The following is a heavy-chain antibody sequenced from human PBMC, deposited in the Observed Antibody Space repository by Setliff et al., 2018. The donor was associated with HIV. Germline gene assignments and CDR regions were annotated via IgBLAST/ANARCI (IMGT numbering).Heavy chain of an antibody. V-gene: IGHV4-59*11. Sequence: SETLSLTCTVSRDSINGHWWSWIRQPPGKGLEWTGSIHYSGTTHYNPSLKSRLTMSVDTSKNQVSLKLTSVTAADTAVYYCARYKCINFACVGFDIWGQGTVVTVSS. CDR1: RDSINGHW. J-gene: IGHJ3*02. D-gene: IGHD3-9*01. CDR3: ARYKCINFACVGFDI. CDR2: IHYSGTT.